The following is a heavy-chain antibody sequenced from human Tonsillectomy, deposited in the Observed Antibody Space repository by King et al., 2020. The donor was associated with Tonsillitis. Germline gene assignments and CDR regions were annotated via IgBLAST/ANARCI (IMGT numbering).Heavy chain of an antibody. J-gene: IGHJ6*02. Sequence: VQLVESGGGVVQPGRSLRLSCAASGFTFSSYGMHWVRQAPGKGLEWVAVISYDGSNKYYADSVKGRFTISRDNSKNTVYLQMNSLRAEDTAVYYCAKIGLDYYDSSGYPLYYYYYGMDVWGQGTTVTVSS. D-gene: IGHD3-22*01. CDR2: ISYDGSNK. CDR3: AKIGLDYYDSSGYPLYYYYYGMDV. CDR1: GFTFSSYG. V-gene: IGHV3-30*18.